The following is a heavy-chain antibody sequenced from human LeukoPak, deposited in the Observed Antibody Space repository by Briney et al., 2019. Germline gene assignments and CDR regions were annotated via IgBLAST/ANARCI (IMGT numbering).Heavy chain of an antibody. D-gene: IGHD2-8*02. J-gene: IGHJ4*02. CDR2: VTGHGGST. V-gene: IGHV3-23*01. CDR3: AKGFLVACTGATGYYFDS. CDR1: GYTFNSFA. Sequence: PGGSLRLSCAASGYTFNSFAMNWVRQTPGKGLEWVSSVTGHGGSTYIAHSVRGRFTISRDTSTSTLFIQMNRLRDDDTPLYYCAKGFLVACTGATGYYFDSWGQGSLVTVSS.